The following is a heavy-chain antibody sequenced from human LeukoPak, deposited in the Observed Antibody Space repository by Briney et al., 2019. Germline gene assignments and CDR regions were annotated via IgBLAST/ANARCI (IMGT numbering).Heavy chain of an antibody. Sequence: GGSLRLSCAASGFIFSSYAMSWVRQAPGKGLEWVSAISGSGGSTYYADSVKGRFTISRDNSKNTLYLQMNSLRAEDTAVYYCAKDRGYCSSTSCPVDYWGQGTLVTVSS. J-gene: IGHJ4*02. CDR3: AKDRGYCSSTSCPVDY. V-gene: IGHV3-23*01. D-gene: IGHD2-2*01. CDR2: ISGSGGST. CDR1: GFIFSSYA.